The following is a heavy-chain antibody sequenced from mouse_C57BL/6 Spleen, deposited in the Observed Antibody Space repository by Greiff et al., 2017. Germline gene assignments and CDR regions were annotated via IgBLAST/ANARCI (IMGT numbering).Heavy chain of an antibody. Sequence: EVKLMESGPGLVKPSQSLSLTCSVTGYSITSGYYWNWIRQFPGNKLEWMGYISYDGSNNYNPSLKNRISITRDTSKNQFFLKLNSVTTEDTATYYCARELFPSFDYWGQGTTLTVSS. V-gene: IGHV3-6*01. CDR2: ISYDGSN. CDR3: ARELFPSFDY. J-gene: IGHJ2*01. CDR1: GYSITSGYY. D-gene: IGHD1-1*01.